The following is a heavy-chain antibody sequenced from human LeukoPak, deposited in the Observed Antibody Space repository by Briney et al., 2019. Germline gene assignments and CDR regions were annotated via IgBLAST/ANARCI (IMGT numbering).Heavy chain of an antibody. CDR1: GLTFSSYS. CDR3: ARGHFGVVLDY. D-gene: IGHD3-3*01. Sequence: GGSLRLSCAGSGLTFSSYSMIWVRQAPGKGLEWAASIRGDSSETRHAGSVMGRFTIFRDNTKTSLFLQMNTLRADDTAVYYCARGHFGVVLDYWGQGILVTVSS. CDR2: IRGDSSET. V-gene: IGHV3-21*01. J-gene: IGHJ4*02.